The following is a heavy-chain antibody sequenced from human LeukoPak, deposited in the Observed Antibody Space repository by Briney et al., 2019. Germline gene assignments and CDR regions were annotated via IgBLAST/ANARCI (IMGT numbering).Heavy chain of an antibody. J-gene: IGHJ4*02. CDR2: ISANNGDT. CDR1: GYTFTSYD. V-gene: IGHV1-18*01. D-gene: IGHD1-1*01. Sequence: GASVKVSCKASGYTFTSYDINWVRQATGQGLEWMGWISANNGDTDYPPKLQDRVTMTTDTYTSTAYMELRSLRSDDTAMYYCARESHETREDYWGQGTQVTVSS. CDR3: ARESHETREDY.